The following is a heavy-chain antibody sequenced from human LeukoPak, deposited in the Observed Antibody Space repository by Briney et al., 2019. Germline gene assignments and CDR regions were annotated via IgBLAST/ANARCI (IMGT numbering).Heavy chain of an antibody. CDR3: ARLIAVAGPNWFDP. V-gene: IGHV3-23*01. CDR1: GFTFSSYA. CDR2: ISGSGVST. Sequence: PGGSLRLSCAASGFTFSSYAMNWVRQAPGKGLEWVSAISGSGVSTYYADSVKGRFTISRDNSKNTLFLQMNSLRAEDTAVYYCARLIAVAGPNWFDPWGQGTLVTVSS. J-gene: IGHJ5*02. D-gene: IGHD6-19*01.